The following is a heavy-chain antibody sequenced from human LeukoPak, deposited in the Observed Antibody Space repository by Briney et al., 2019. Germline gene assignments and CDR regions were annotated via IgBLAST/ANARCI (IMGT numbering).Heavy chain of an antibody. V-gene: IGHV1-69*06. Sequence: SVKVSCKASGGTFSSYAIRWVRQAPGQGLEWMGGIIPIFGTANYAQKFQGRVTITADKSTSTAYMELSSLRSEDTAVYNCARGTVPSDFDYWGQGTLVTVSS. J-gene: IGHJ4*02. D-gene: IGHD3-10*01. CDR3: ARGTVPSDFDY. CDR2: IIPIFGTA. CDR1: GGTFSSYA.